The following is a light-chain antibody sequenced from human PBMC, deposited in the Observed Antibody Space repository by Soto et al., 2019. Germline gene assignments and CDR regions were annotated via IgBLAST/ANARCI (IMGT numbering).Light chain of an antibody. J-gene: IGKJ1*01. CDR2: DAS. CDR3: QQYNSYSRT. V-gene: IGKV1-5*01. Sequence: IQMTQSPSTLSASVGDRVAITCRASQTISNWLAWYQQNPGKAPKLLIYDASSLESGVPSRFSGSGSGTEFTLTISSLQPDDFATYYCQQYNSYSRTFGQATKVDI. CDR1: QTISNW.